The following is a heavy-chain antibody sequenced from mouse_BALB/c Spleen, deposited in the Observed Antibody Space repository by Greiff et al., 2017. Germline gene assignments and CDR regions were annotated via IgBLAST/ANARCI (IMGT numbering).Heavy chain of an antibody. CDR1: GFTFSDYY. CDR2: ISDGGSYT. J-gene: IGHJ3*01. V-gene: IGHV5-4*02. CDR3: ARERGGRFAY. Sequence: EVMLVESGGGLVKPGGSLKLSCAASGFTFSDYYMYWVRQTPEKRLEWVATISDGGSYTYYPDSVKGRFTISRDNAKNNLYLQMSSLKSEDTAMYYCARERGGRFAYWGQGTLVTVSA. D-gene: IGHD1-1*02.